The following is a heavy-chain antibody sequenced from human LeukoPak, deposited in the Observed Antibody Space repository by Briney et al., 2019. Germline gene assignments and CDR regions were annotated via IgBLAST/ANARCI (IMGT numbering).Heavy chain of an antibody. CDR2: ISYDGINK. CDR3: ARGGTTVTGDY. Sequence: PAWALRLSCAASGFVFSRYAMHRVRKAPCKGLTWVAIISYDGINKYYEDSLKGRFTITIDNSKNTLYLQMNSLRAEDTAVYYCARGGTTVTGDYWGQGTLVTVSS. CDR1: GFVFSRYA. V-gene: IGHV3-30-3*01. D-gene: IGHD4-17*01. J-gene: IGHJ4*02.